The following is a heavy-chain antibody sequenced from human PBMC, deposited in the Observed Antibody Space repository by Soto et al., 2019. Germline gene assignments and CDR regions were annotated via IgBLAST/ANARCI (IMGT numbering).Heavy chain of an antibody. D-gene: IGHD3-3*01. J-gene: IGHJ4*02. Sequence: QVQLQESGPGLVKPSETLSLTCTVSGGSVSSGSYYWSWIRQPPGKGLEWIGYIYYSGSTNYNPSLKRRVTISVDTSKNQFSLKLSSVTAADTAVYYCARGVGLIHHLDYWGQGTLVTVSS. CDR3: ARGVGLIHHLDY. CDR1: GGSVSSGSYY. V-gene: IGHV4-61*01. CDR2: IYYSGST.